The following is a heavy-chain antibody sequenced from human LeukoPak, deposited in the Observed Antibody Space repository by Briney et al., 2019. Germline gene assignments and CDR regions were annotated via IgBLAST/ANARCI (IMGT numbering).Heavy chain of an antibody. D-gene: IGHD1-1*01. CDR1: GFTFSSYS. J-gene: IGHJ4*02. V-gene: IGHV3-21*01. Sequence: GGSLRLSCAASGFTFSSYSMNWVRQAPGKGLEWVSSTSSSSSYIYYADSVKGRFTVSRDNSKNTLYLQMNSLRAEDTAVYYCARGENWNDDGGIDYWGQGTLVTVSS. CDR2: TSSSSSYI. CDR3: ARGENWNDDGGIDY.